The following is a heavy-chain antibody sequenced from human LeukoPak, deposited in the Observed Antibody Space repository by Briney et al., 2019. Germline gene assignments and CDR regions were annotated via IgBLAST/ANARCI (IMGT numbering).Heavy chain of an antibody. CDR2: INEDGSTT. J-gene: IGHJ4*02. CDR1: GFTFSSNW. D-gene: IGHD1-26*01. CDR3: VRDLGGRSGH. V-gene: IGHV3-74*01. Sequence: GGSLGLSCAASGFTFSSNWMHWVRQAPGKGLVWVSRINEDGSTTNYADSVKGRSTIFRGNAKNTLYLQMNSLRAEDTAVYYCVRDLGGRSGHWGQGTLVTVSS.